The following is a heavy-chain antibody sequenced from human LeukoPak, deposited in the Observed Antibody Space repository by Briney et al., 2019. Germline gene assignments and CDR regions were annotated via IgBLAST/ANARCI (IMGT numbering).Heavy chain of an antibody. CDR3: ARAMRGSYGFVDY. Sequence: GASVKVSCKASGYTFTGYYMHWVRQAPGQGLEWMGWINPNSGGTNYAQKFQGRITMTRDTSISTAYMELSRLRSDDTAVYYCARAMRGSYGFVDYWGQGTLVTVSS. CDR1: GYTFTGYY. V-gene: IGHV1-2*02. D-gene: IGHD5-18*01. J-gene: IGHJ4*02. CDR2: INPNSGGT.